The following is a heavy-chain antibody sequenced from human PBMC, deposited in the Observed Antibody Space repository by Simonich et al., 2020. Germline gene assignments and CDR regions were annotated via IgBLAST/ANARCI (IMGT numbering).Heavy chain of an antibody. CDR1: GFTFSSYW. CDR3: ARTHSGSYYYYYYMDV. J-gene: IGHJ6*03. D-gene: IGHD1-26*01. CDR2: IKQDGSGK. V-gene: IGHV3-7*01. Sequence: EVQLVESGGGLVQPGGSLRLSCAASGFTFSSYWMSWVRQAPGKGLGWGANIKQDGSGKYYVDSVKGRFTISRDNAKNSLYLQMNSLRAEDTAVYYCARTHSGSYYYYYYMDVWGKGTTVTVSS.